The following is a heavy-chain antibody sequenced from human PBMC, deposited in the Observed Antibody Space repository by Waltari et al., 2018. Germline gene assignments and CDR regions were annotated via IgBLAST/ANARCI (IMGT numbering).Heavy chain of an antibody. D-gene: IGHD6-13*01. J-gene: IGHJ5*02. CDR3: ARWRQLATENWFDP. CDR2: MNPNVVNT. V-gene: IGHV1-8*01. Sequence: QVQLVQSGAEVKKPGASVKVSCKASGYTFTSYDINWVRQATGQGLEWMGWMNPNVVNTGYAQKFQGRVTMTRNTSISTAYMELSSLRSEDTAVYYCARWRQLATENWFDPWGQGTLVTVSS. CDR1: GYTFTSYD.